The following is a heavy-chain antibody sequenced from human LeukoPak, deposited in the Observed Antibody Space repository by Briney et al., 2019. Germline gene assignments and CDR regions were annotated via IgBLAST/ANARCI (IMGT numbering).Heavy chain of an antibody. CDR2: ISSSGSTI. CDR1: GFTFSSYE. Sequence: PGGSLRLSCAASGFTFSSYEMNWVRQAPGKGLEWVSYISSSGSTIYYADSVKGRFTISRDNAKNSLYLQMNSLRAEDTAVYYCARDRERVAGTRSGFDYWGQGTLVTVSS. D-gene: IGHD6-19*01. J-gene: IGHJ4*02. V-gene: IGHV3-48*03. CDR3: ARDRERVAGTRSGFDY.